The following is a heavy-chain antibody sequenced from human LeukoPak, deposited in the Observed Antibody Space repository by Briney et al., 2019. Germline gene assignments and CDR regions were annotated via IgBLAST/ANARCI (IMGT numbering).Heavy chain of an antibody. CDR3: ARDQYQVY. Sequence: PGGSLRLSCAASGFAFGSYVMSWVRQAPGKGLEWVSAMSGSGGTAYYADSVKGRFTISRDNSKDTLYLQMSSLRAEDTAVYYCARDQYQVYWGQGTLVTVSS. D-gene: IGHD4-11*01. CDR1: GFAFGSYV. CDR2: MSGSGGTA. V-gene: IGHV3-23*01. J-gene: IGHJ4*02.